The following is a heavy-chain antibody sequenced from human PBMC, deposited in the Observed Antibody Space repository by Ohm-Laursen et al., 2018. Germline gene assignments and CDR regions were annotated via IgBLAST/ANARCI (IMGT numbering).Heavy chain of an antibody. CDR1: GFTFNTYG. V-gene: IGHV3-21*04. CDR2: ITHAGFV. CDR3: ARDGGSYQDDVFDI. Sequence: SLRLSCAASGFTFNTYGLNWVRQAPGRGLECVASITHAGFVYYEDSLRGRFTISRDNARNSLHLQMNSLRAEDTAVYYCARDGGSYQDDVFDIWGQGTMVTVSS. D-gene: IGHD3-16*01. J-gene: IGHJ3*02.